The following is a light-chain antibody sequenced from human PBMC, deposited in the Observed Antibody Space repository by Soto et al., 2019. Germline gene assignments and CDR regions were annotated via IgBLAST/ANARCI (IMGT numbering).Light chain of an antibody. V-gene: IGKV3-20*01. CDR3: QHYGDPQWT. CDR2: SFF. Sequence: EIVLTQSPDTLSLSPGERATLSCRASQSGSSSDLAWDQQRPGQPPRLLIYSFFTRADDIPDRFSSSGSGTDFTHTISSLQPEEFAIYYCQHYGDPQWTFGQGTKVEI. CDR1: QSGSSSD. J-gene: IGKJ1*01.